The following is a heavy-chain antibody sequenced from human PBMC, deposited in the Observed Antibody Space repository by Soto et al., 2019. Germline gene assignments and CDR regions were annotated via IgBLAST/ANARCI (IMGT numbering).Heavy chain of an antibody. CDR1: GFTFSSYA. V-gene: IGHV3-23*01. CDR3: AKDRQVGDSITMIVVAQTYYFDY. CDR2: ISGSGGST. Sequence: PGGSLRLSCAASGFTFSSYAMSWVRQAPGKGLEWVSAISGSGGSTYYADSVKGRFTISRDNSKNTLYLQMNSLRAEDTAVYYCAKDRQVGDSITMIVVAQTYYFDYWGQGTLVTVSS. J-gene: IGHJ4*02. D-gene: IGHD3-22*01.